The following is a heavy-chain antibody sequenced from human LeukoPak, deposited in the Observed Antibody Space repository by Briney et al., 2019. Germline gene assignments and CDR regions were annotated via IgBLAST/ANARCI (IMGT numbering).Heavy chain of an antibody. J-gene: IGHJ3*02. Sequence: SETLSLTCTVSGGSISSSSYYWGWIRQPPGTGLEWIGSIYYSGSTYYNPSLKSRVTISVDTSKNQFSLKLSSVTAADTAVYYCARAPIVTMIVVVVKAFDIWGQGTMVTVSS. CDR2: IYYSGST. D-gene: IGHD3-22*01. V-gene: IGHV4-39*07. CDR3: ARAPIVTMIVVVVKAFDI. CDR1: GGSISSSSYY.